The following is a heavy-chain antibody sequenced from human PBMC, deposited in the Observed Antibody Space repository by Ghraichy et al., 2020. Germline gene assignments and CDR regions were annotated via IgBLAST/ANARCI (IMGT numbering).Heavy chain of an antibody. CDR3: ARQGMVFGVVKVNYYYGMDV. D-gene: IGHD3-3*01. CDR1: GGSISSSSYY. V-gene: IGHV4-39*01. J-gene: IGHJ6*02. Sequence: SQTLSLTCTVSGGSISSSSYYWGWIRQPPGKGLEWIGSIYYSGSTYYNPSLKSRVTISVDTSKNQFSLKLSSVTAADTAVYYCARQGMVFGVVKVNYYYGMDVWGQGTTVTVSS. CDR2: IYYSGST.